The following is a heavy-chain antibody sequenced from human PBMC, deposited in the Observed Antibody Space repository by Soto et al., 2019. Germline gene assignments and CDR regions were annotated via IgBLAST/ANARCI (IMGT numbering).Heavy chain of an antibody. D-gene: IGHD6-13*01. J-gene: IGHJ6*03. V-gene: IGHV1-8*01. CDR3: ARGQYSSSWWGYYYMDV. CDR1: GYTFTSYD. CDR2: MNPSSGNT. Sequence: ASVKVSCKASGYTFTSYDINWVRQATGQGLEWMGWMNPSSGNTGYAQKFQGRVTMTRNASISTAYMELSSLRSEDTAVYYCARGQYSSSWWGYYYMDVWGKGTTVTAP.